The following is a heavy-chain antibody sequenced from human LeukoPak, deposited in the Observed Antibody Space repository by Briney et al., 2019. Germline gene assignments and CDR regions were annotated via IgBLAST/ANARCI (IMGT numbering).Heavy chain of an antibody. V-gene: IGHV3-64*01. CDR3: ARGGTYSSSSWGDY. J-gene: IGHJ4*02. Sequence: GGSLRLSCAASGFTFSSYAMHWVRQAPGKGLEYVSVISSNGGSTYYANSVKGRFTISRDNSKNTLYLQMGSLRAEDMAVYYCARGGTYSSSSWGDYWGQGTLVTVSS. CDR2: ISSNGGST. D-gene: IGHD6-6*01. CDR1: GFTFSSYA.